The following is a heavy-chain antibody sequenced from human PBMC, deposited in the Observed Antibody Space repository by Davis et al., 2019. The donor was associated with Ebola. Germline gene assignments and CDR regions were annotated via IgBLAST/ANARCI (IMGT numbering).Heavy chain of an antibody. V-gene: IGHV3-21*01. Sequence: GESLKISCAASGFTFSSYNMNWVRQAPGKGLEWVSSISSSSKYIYYADSVKGRFTISRDNAKNSLYLQMNSLRAEDTAVYYCARTVDCDLWGQGSLVTVSS. CDR2: ISSSSKYI. J-gene: IGHJ5*02. CDR3: ARTVDCDL. CDR1: GFTFSSYN. D-gene: IGHD4-11*01.